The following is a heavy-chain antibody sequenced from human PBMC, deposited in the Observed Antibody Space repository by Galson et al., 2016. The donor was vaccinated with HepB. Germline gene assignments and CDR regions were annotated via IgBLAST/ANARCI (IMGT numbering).Heavy chain of an antibody. CDR3: ARDPGNYDSRGYIDY. D-gene: IGHD3-22*01. CDR1: GYTFTSYL. V-gene: IGHV1-46*01. Sequence: SVKVSCKASGYTFTSYLMHWVRQAPGQGLEWMGIIKPSDSSTSYAQKFQGRVTMTRDTSTSTVYMEVSSLRSEDTAVYYCARDPGNYDSRGYIDYWGQGTLVTVSS. CDR2: IKPSDSST. J-gene: IGHJ4*02.